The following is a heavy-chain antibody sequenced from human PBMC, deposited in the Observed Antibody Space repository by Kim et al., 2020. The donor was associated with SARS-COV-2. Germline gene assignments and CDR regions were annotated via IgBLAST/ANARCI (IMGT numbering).Heavy chain of an antibody. CDR2: INHSGST. D-gene: IGHD6-13*01. Sequence: SETLSLTCAVYGGSFSGYYWSWIRQPPGKGLEWIGEINHSGSTNYNPSLKSRVTLSVDTSKNQFSLKLSSVTAADTAVYYCARDQPFVRIAAAGGNDGMDVWGQGTTVTVSS. J-gene: IGHJ6*02. CDR1: GGSFSGYY. V-gene: IGHV4-34*01. CDR3: ARDQPFVRIAAAGGNDGMDV.